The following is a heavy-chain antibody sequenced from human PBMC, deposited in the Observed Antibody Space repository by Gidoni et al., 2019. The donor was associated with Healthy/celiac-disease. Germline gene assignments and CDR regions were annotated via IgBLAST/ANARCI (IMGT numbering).Heavy chain of an antibody. CDR2: IKSKTDGGTT. CDR3: TTAACSGCSCFLSDAFDI. J-gene: IGHJ3*02. D-gene: IGHD2-15*01. V-gene: IGHV3-15*01. Sequence: EVQLVESGGGLVKPGGAIRLSSAASGFTFSNAWRSGVRQAPGTGLTWVGRIKSKTDGGTTDYAAPVKGRFTISSEESKNTLYLQMTSLKTEDTAVYYCTTAACSGCSCFLSDAFDIWGQGTMVTVSS. CDR1: GFTFSNAW.